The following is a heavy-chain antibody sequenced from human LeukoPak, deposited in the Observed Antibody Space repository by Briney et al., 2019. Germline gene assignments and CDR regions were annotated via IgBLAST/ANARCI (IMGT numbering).Heavy chain of an antibody. CDR2: ISDSGGRT. V-gene: IGHV3-23*01. Sequence: GGSLRLSCAASGFTFSSYEMNWVRQAPGKGLEWVSSISDSGGRTYHADSVKGRFTISRDNSKNTLYLQMNSLRAEDTAVYYCAKVRVAVAGTGDFDYWGQGTLVTVSS. D-gene: IGHD6-19*01. J-gene: IGHJ4*02. CDR1: GFTFSSYE. CDR3: AKVRVAVAGTGDFDY.